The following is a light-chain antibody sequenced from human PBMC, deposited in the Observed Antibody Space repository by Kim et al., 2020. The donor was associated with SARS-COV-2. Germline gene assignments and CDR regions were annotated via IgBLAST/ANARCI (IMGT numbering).Light chain of an antibody. CDR2: GAS. CDR1: QSVSNN. Sequence: SPGERATLSCRASQSVSNNLAWYQHKPGQPPRHLIYGASTRATGVPARFSGSGSGTDFTLTVSSLQSEDFAVYYCHQYNDWPPGDTFGKGTKLEI. J-gene: IGKJ2*01. V-gene: IGKV3-15*01. CDR3: HQYNDWPPGDT.